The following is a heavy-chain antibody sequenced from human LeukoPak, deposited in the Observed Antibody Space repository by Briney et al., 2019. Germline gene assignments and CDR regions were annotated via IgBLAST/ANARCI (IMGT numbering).Heavy chain of an antibody. CDR1: RGSISNSSYY. J-gene: IGHJ4*02. V-gene: IGHV4-39*01. CDR2: IYYSGST. Sequence: LSGTLSHTRTVSRGSISNSSYYWGCTRRPPGEGLVCLGSIYYSGSTYYNPSLKSRVTISVDTSKNQFSLKLRSVTAADTAMYYGASAYDSSGDYPFDYWGQGTLVTVSS. CDR3: ASAYDSSGDYPFDY. D-gene: IGHD3-22*01.